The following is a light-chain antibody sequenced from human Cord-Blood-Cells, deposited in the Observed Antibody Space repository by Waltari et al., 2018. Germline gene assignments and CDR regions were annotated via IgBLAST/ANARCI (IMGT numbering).Light chain of an antibody. CDR2: EDN. CDR3: QSYDSSNHVV. J-gene: IGLJ2*01. V-gene: IGLV6-57*01. Sequence: NFMLTQPHSVSESPGKTVTISCTRISGTIASNPVQWYQQRPGSSPTTVIYEDNQRPSGVPDRFSGSIDSSSNSASLTISGLKTEDEADYYCQSYDSSNHVVFGGGTKLTVL. CDR1: SGTIASNP.